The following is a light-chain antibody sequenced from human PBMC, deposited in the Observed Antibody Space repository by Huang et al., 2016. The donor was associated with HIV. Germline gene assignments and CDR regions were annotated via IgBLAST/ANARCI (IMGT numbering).Light chain of an antibody. CDR2: GAS. Sequence: EVVMTQSPATLSVSPGERATLSCRASQSVSSNLAWDQQKPGQAPMLLIYGASTRATGIPARFSGSGSGTEFTLTISSLQSEDFAVYYCQQYNNWPPVTFGQGTKLEIK. V-gene: IGKV3D-15*01. CDR1: QSVSSN. J-gene: IGKJ2*01. CDR3: QQYNNWPPVT.